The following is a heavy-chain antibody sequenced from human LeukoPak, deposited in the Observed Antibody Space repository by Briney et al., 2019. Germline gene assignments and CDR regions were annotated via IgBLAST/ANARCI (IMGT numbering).Heavy chain of an antibody. Sequence: PGGSLRLTCSASAFSFIAYSMNWVRQATAKGLEWVSYISSSSRTTYYAESVKGRFTISRDNAKNSLYLQMNSLRDEDTAVYYCARDKHNSSGYYTPTFFDHWGQGTLVTVSS. CDR2: ISSSSRTT. J-gene: IGHJ4*02. D-gene: IGHD3-22*01. CDR3: ARDKHNSSGYYTPTFFDH. V-gene: IGHV3-48*02. CDR1: AFSFIAYS.